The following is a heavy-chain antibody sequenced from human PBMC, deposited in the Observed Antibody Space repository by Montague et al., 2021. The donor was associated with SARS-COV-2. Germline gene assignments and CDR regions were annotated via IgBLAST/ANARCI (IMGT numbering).Heavy chain of an antibody. Sequence: SETLSLTCTVYGGSFSSYYWSWIRQPPGKGLEWIGEISYSGSTNYNPSLKSRVTISVDTSKNQLSLKLSSVTAADTAVYYCARHAFSEYSSASYFGFDYWGQGTTVTVSS. J-gene: IGHJ4*02. V-gene: IGHV4-59*08. CDR2: ISYSGST. D-gene: IGHD6-6*01. CDR3: ARHAFSEYSSASYFGFDY. CDR1: GGSFSSYY.